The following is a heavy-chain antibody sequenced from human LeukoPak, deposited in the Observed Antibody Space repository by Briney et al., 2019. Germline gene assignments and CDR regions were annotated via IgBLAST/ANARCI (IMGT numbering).Heavy chain of an antibody. CDR1: GFTFSSYG. Sequence: GGSLRLSCAASGFTFSSYGVHWVRQAPGKGLEWVAFIRYDGSNKYYADSVKGRFTISRDNSKNTLYLQMNSLRAEDTAVYYCAKGGTTVTTGLFDYWGQGTLVTVSS. D-gene: IGHD4-17*01. J-gene: IGHJ4*02. CDR3: AKGGTTVTTGLFDY. CDR2: IRYDGSNK. V-gene: IGHV3-30*02.